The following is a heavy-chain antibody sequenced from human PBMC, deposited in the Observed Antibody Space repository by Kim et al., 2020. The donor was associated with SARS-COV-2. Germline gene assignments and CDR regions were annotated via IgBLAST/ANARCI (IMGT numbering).Heavy chain of an antibody. J-gene: IGHJ6*02. Sequence: YYADSVNGRVTISRDDSRNTRYLRLNSLRAEDTALYYCAKDLWGFSARDAWGQGTTVIVSS. D-gene: IGHD7-27*01. V-gene: IGHV3-23*01. CDR3: AKDLWGFSARDA.